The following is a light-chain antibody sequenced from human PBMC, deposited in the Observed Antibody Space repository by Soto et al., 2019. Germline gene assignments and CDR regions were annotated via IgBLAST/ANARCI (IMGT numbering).Light chain of an antibody. V-gene: IGKV3-20*01. CDR1: QSVSSSY. Sequence: EIVLTQSPGTLSLSPGERATLSCRASQSVSSSYLAWYQQKPGQAPRLLIYGDSTRATGIPDRFSGSGSGTDFTLTIIRLGPEDCAVYYCQQYGSSPPFPFGPENKVHIK. CDR3: QQYGSSPPFP. J-gene: IGKJ3*01. CDR2: GDS.